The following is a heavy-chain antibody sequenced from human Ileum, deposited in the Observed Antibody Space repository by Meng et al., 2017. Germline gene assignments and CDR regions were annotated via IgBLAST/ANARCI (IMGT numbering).Heavy chain of an antibody. CDR2: IKYDGSIT. J-gene: IGHJ5*02. V-gene: IGHV3-74*02. CDR1: GFTFSSSW. Sequence: VRMVRSGGDLVQPGGSLRLACTASGFTFSSSWMHWVRQVPGRGLVWVSRIKYDGSITMYADFVKGRFTISRDNAKNTLYLQMNNLRAEDTAVYYCARSDWFDPWGQGTLVTVSS. CDR3: ARSDWFDP.